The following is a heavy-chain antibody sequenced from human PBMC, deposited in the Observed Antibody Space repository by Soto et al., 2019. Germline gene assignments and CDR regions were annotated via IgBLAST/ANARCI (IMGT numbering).Heavy chain of an antibody. CDR3: PRDYGDIDY. V-gene: IGHV3-7*01. CDR2: IKQDGSEK. Sequence: EVQLVESGGGLVQPGGSLRLSCAASGFTFSSYWMSWVRQAPGKGLEWVANIKQDGSEKYYVDSVKGRFTIARDNAKNPLYMQMNSLRAEDTAVYYCPRDYGDIDYWGQGTLVTVSS. J-gene: IGHJ4*02. CDR1: GFTFSSYW. D-gene: IGHD4-17*01.